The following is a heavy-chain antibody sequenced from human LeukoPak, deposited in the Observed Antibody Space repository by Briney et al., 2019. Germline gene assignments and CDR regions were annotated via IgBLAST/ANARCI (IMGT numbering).Heavy chain of an antibody. J-gene: IGHJ5*02. Sequence: ASVKVSCKPSGGPFSSYVISWVRQAPGQGLEWMGGIIPIFGTANYAQKFQGRVTITADKSTSTAYMELSSLRSEDTAVYYCARDRLWFGELLVFDPWGQGTLVTVSS. D-gene: IGHD3-10*01. V-gene: IGHV1-69*06. CDR1: GGPFSSYV. CDR3: ARDRLWFGELLVFDP. CDR2: IIPIFGTA.